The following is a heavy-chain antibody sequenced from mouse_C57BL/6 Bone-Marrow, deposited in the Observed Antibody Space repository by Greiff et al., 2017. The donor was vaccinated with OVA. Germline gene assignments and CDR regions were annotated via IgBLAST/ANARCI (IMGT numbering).Heavy chain of an antibody. CDR1: GFTFSDYG. CDR3: ARSLGRTDFDY. D-gene: IGHD4-1*01. J-gene: IGHJ2*01. V-gene: IGHV5-17*01. CDR2: ISSGSSTI. Sequence: EVKVEESGGGLVKPGGSLKLSCAASGFTFSDYGMHWVRQAPEKGLEWVAYISSGSSTIYYADTVKGRFTISRDNAKNTLFLQMTSLRSEDTAMYYCARSLGRTDFDYWGQGTTLTVSS.